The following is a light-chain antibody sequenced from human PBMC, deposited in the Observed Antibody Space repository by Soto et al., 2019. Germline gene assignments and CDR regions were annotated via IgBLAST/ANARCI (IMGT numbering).Light chain of an antibody. CDR2: GAS. CDR3: QQYNNWPFS. CDR1: QSVSSTY. V-gene: IGKV3-15*01. Sequence: EIVLTQSPGTLSLSPGERATLSWSAGQSVSSTYLAWYQQKPGQAPRLLIYGASTRATGVPARFSGTGSETDFTLTISGLQSEDSAVYFCQQYNNWPFSFGQGTRLEN. J-gene: IGKJ5*01.